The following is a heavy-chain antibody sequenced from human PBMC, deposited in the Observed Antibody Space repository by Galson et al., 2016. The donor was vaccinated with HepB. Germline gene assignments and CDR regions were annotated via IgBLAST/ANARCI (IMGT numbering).Heavy chain of an antibody. CDR1: GFTFSNYE. J-gene: IGHJ6*02. CDR3: ARDERSGYIYPSYYYHGMDV. Sequence: SLRLSCAASGFTFSNYEMNWVRQAPGKGLEWISYISNSGSTIYYADSVKGRFTISRDILKNSLFLQMNSLRAEDPAVYFCARDERSGYIYPSYYYHGMDVWGQGTVVTVSS. V-gene: IGHV3-48*03. CDR2: ISNSGSTI. D-gene: IGHD5-24*01.